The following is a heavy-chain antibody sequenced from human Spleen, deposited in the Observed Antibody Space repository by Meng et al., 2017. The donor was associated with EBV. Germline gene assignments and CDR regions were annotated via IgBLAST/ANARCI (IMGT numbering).Heavy chain of an antibody. Sequence: QVLLQESGPGLLKPSGTLSLTCAVSGGSITSSNWWGWVRQPPGKGLEWIGEIYHSGTTNYNPSLKSRVALSVDKSKKQFSLKLTSVTAADTAVYYCATAPFKMDAFDIWGQGTVVTVSS. J-gene: IGHJ3*02. CDR2: IYHSGTT. CDR3: ATAPFKMDAFDI. CDR1: GGSITSSNW. V-gene: IGHV4-4*02.